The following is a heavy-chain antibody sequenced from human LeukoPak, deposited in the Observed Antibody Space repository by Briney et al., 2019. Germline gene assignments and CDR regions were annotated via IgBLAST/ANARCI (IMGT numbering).Heavy chain of an antibody. V-gene: IGHV1-2*02. CDR2: INPNSGGT. CDR1: GYTFTGYY. D-gene: IGHD3-22*01. Sequence: ASVKVSCKASGYTFTGYYMHWVRQAPGQGLEWMGWINPNSGGTNYAQKFQGRVTMTRDTSISTAYMELSRLRSDDTAVYYCARDYDDSSGYGFDYWGQGTLVTVSS. J-gene: IGHJ4*02. CDR3: ARDYDDSSGYGFDY.